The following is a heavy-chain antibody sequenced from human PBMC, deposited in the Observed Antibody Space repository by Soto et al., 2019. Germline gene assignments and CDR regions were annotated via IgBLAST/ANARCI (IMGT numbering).Heavy chain of an antibody. J-gene: IGHJ3*02. CDR2: IWYDGSNK. CDR1: RFTFSSYG. Sequence: GGSLRLSCAESRFTFSSYGMHWVRQAPGKGLEWVAVIWYDGSNKYYADAVKGRFTISRDNSKNTLYLQMNSLRAEDTAVYYYARAGDTAMGNHELGAFDRWGQGTMVTVSS. V-gene: IGHV3-33*01. CDR3: ARAGDTAMGNHELGAFDR. D-gene: IGHD5-18*01.